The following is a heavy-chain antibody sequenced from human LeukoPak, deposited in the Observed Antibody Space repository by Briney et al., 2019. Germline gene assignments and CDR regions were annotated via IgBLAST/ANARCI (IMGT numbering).Heavy chain of an antibody. J-gene: IGHJ5*02. CDR3: VRGRSGDIWS. CDR2: TYYRSKWYI. V-gene: IGHV6-1*01. Sequence: SQTLSLTCAISGDSVSSNSAAWNWIRQSPSGGLEWLGRTYYRSKWYIDYAASVKSRITITPDTSKNQFSLQLNSVTPGDTAVYYCVRGRSGDIWSWGQGTLVTVSS. D-gene: IGHD2-15*01. CDR1: GDSVSSNSAA.